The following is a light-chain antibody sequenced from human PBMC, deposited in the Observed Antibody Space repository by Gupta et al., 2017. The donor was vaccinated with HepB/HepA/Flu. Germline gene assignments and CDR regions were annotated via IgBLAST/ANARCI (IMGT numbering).Light chain of an antibody. V-gene: IGKV4-1*01. CDR2: WAS. CDR1: QSILYSSNNKNY. Sequence: DIVMNQSPDFLPVSLGERATINCKSSQSILYSSNNKNYLAWYQQKPGQPPKPLIYWASSRESGVPDRFSGSGSGTDFTLTITSLQAEDVAIYYCQQYYSTPRTFGQGTKVEIK. CDR3: QQYYSTPRT. J-gene: IGKJ1*01.